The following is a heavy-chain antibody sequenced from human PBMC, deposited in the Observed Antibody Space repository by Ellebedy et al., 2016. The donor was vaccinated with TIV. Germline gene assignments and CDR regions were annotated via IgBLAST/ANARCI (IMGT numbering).Heavy chain of an antibody. CDR2: IYGGGNT. V-gene: IGHV3-53*01. CDR3: ARARGWYGSDGMDV. Sequence: GESLKISCAASGFTVSRNYMSWVRRAPGQGLGWVSVIYGGGNTDYAEHVEGRFTISRDNSKNTVYLQMNSLRAEDTAVYYCARARGWYGSDGMDVWGEGTTVTVSS. D-gene: IGHD6-19*01. J-gene: IGHJ6*04. CDR1: GFTVSRNY.